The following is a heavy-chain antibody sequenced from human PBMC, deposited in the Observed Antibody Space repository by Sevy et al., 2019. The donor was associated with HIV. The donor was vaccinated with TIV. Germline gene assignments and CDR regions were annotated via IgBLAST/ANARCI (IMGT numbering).Heavy chain of an antibody. Sequence: ASVKVSCKSTGYMITDFYINWVRLAPGQGLEWVGWINPDNGDTDYGQKFQGRVTMTRDTSLSSAYMELSSLRSDDTAIYYCARNLAIFGVQNGLDVWGQGTSVTVSS. J-gene: IGHJ6*02. CDR2: INPDNGDT. V-gene: IGHV1-2*02. CDR1: GYMITDFY. CDR3: ARNLAIFGVQNGLDV. D-gene: IGHD3-3*01.